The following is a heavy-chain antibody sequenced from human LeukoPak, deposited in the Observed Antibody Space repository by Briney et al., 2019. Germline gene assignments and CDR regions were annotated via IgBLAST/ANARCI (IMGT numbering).Heavy chain of an antibody. D-gene: IGHD3-22*01. CDR2: INHSGST. J-gene: IGHJ4*02. V-gene: IGHV4-34*01. CDR1: GGSFSGYY. CDR3: ARAPTYYYDSSGYYYY. Sequence: SETLSLTCAVYGGSFSGYYWSWIRQPPGKGLEWIGEINHSGSTNYNPSLKSRVTISVDTSKNQFSLKLSSVTAADTAVYYCARAPTYYYDSSGYYYYWGQGTLVTVSS.